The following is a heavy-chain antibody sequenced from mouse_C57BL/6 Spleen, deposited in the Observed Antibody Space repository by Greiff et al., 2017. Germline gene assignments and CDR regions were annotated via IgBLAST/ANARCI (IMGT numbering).Heavy chain of an antibody. J-gene: IGHJ3*01. CDR1: GYTFTSYW. D-gene: IGHD1-1*01. V-gene: IGHV1-64*01. Sequence: QVQLQQPGAELVKPGASVKLSCKASGYTFTSYWMPWVKQRPGQGLEWIGLIHPNSGSTKYNEKFKSKATLTVDKSSSTSYMQLSSLTSEYSAVYYCARGDITTVVAPRFAYWGQGTLVTVSA. CDR3: ARGDITTVVAPRFAY. CDR2: IHPNSGST.